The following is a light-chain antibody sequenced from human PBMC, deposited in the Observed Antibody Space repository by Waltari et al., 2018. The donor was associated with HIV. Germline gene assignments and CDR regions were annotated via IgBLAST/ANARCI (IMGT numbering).Light chain of an antibody. CDR1: SSDVGYYNR. J-gene: IGLJ1*01. CDR3: CSYAGSYIV. V-gene: IGLV2-11*01. CDR2: NVR. Sequence: QSALTQPRSVSGSPGQSVTISCTGTSSDVGYYNRVSWYQQHPGKAPKVMIYNVRERPAGVPDRFSGSKSANTASLTISGLQADDEADYHCCSYAGSYIVFGTGTKVTVL.